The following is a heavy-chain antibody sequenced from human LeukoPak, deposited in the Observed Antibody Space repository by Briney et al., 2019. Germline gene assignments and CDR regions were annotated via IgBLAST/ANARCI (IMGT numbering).Heavy chain of an antibody. V-gene: IGHV4-59*08. D-gene: IGHD4-17*01. Sequence: SETLSLTCTVSGGSISSYYWSWIRQPPGKGLEWIGYIYYSGSTNYNPSLKSRVTISVDTSKNQFSLKLSSVTAADTAVYYCARHAATGTTSSLRFDPWGQGTLVTVSS. J-gene: IGHJ5*02. CDR1: GGSISSYY. CDR2: IYYSGST. CDR3: ARHAATGTTSSLRFDP.